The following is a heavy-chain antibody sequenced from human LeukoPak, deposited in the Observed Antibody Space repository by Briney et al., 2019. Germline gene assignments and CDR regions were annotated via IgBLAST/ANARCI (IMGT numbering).Heavy chain of an antibody. D-gene: IGHD1-26*01. CDR2: IKQDGSEK. CDR3: ARKGGATTYGYYYYYMDV. CDR1: EFTFSSYW. Sequence: GGSLRLSCAASEFTFSSYWMSWVRQAPGKGLEWVANIKQDGSEKYYVDSVKGRFTISRDNAKNSLYLQMNSLRAEDTAVYYCARKGGATTYGYYYYYMDVWGKGTTVTISS. J-gene: IGHJ6*03. V-gene: IGHV3-7*01.